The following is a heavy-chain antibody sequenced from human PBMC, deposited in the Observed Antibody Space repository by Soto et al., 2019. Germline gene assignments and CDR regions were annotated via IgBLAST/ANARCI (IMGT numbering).Heavy chain of an antibody. D-gene: IGHD4-17*01. V-gene: IGHV5-51*01. CDR1: GYSFTSYW. CDR3: ASSSYGGLYYYYGMDV. J-gene: IGHJ6*02. Sequence: GESLKISCKGSGYSFTSYWIGWVRQMPGKGLEWMGIIYPGDSDTRYSPSFQGQVTISADKSISTAYLQWSSLKASDTAMFYCASSSYGGLYYYYGMDVWGQGTTVTVSS. CDR2: IYPGDSDT.